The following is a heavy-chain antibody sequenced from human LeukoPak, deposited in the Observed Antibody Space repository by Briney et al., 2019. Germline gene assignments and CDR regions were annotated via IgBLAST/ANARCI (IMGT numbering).Heavy chain of an antibody. CDR1: GFTFSTYS. CDR2: ISSRSSTI. CDR3: ARDLDTYYGMDV. D-gene: IGHD5-18*01. Sequence: GGSLRLSGAASGFTFSTYSMNWVRQDPGKGMEWVSYISSRSSTIYYVDSVKGPFTISRDNAKNSPYLQMNSLRAEDTAVYYCARDLDTYYGMDVWGQGTTVTVSS. J-gene: IGHJ6*02. V-gene: IGHV3-48*01.